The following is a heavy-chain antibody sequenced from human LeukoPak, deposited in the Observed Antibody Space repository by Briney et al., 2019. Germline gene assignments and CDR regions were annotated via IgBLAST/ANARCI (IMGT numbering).Heavy chain of an antibody. V-gene: IGHV3-23*01. Sequence: GGSLRLSCAASGFTFSSYGMSWVRQAPGKGLERVSAISGSGGSTYYADSVKGRFTISRDNSKNTLYLQMNSLRAEDTAVYYCAKLLSVVVVAAKGGFDYWGQGTLVTVSS. D-gene: IGHD2-15*01. CDR1: GFTFSSYG. CDR3: AKLLSVVVVAAKGGFDY. CDR2: ISGSGGST. J-gene: IGHJ4*02.